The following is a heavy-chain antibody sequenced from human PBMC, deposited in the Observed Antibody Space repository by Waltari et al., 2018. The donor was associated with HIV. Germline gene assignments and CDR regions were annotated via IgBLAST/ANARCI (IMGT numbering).Heavy chain of an antibody. CDR3: AKVSMRRSAGDRYRPVGN. CDR2: VGWNSANI. CDR1: GFTFDEYG. J-gene: IGHJ4*02. Sequence: EVQLVESGGGLVQPGRSLKLSCVASGFTFDEYGMHWVRQAPGKGLGWFASVGWNSANIDYADSVKGRFTISRDNAKHSLYLNMSNLRAEDTAFYFCAKVSMRRSAGDRYRPVGNWGQGTLVTVSS. V-gene: IGHV3-9*01. D-gene: IGHD3-16*01.